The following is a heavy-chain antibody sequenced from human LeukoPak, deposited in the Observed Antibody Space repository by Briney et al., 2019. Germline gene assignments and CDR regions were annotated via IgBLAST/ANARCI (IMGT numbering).Heavy chain of an antibody. D-gene: IGHD1-26*01. Sequence: PGGSLRLSCAASGFTFSSYSMNWVRQAPGKGLEWVSYISSSSSTIYYADSVKGRFTISRDNAKNSLYLQMNSLRAEDTAVYYCATSWEGHTPLFDYWGQGTLVTVSS. CDR3: ATSWEGHTPLFDY. V-gene: IGHV3-48*01. CDR2: ISSSSSTI. J-gene: IGHJ4*02. CDR1: GFTFSSYS.